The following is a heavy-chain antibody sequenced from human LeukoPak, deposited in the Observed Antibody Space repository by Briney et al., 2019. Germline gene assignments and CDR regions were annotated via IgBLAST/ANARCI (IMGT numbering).Heavy chain of an antibody. J-gene: IGHJ6*02. CDR2: ISGSGGST. Sequence: GGSLRLSCAASGFTFSSYAMSWVRQAPGKGLEWVSAISGSGGSTYYADSVKGRFTISRDNSKNTLYLQMNSLRAEDTAVYYCAKNVASYYYHGMDVWGQGTTVSVSS. CDR1: GFTFSSYA. D-gene: IGHD5-12*01. V-gene: IGHV3-23*01. CDR3: AKNVASYYYHGMDV.